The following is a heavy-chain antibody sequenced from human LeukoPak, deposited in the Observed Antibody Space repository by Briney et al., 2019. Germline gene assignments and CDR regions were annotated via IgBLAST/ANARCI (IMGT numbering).Heavy chain of an antibody. Sequence: SETLSLTCTVSGGSISSSSYYWGWIRQPPGKGLEWIGSIYYSGSTYYNPSLKSRVTISVDTSKNQFSLKLSSVTAADTAVYYCARYSGYDRSIAYWGQGTLVTVSS. D-gene: IGHD5-12*01. V-gene: IGHV4-39*01. CDR1: GGSISSSSYY. CDR2: IYYSGST. CDR3: ARYSGYDRSIAY. J-gene: IGHJ4*02.